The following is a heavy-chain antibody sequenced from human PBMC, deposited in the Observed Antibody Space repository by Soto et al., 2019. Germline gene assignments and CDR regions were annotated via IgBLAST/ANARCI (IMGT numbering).Heavy chain of an antibody. D-gene: IGHD2-15*01. CDR2: IYYSGST. CDR3: AKDRMNHNSVWDPFDI. CDR1: GGSISSGDYY. J-gene: IGHJ3*02. V-gene: IGHV4-30-4*02. Sequence: SETLSLTCTVSGGSISSGDYYWSWIRQPPVKGLEWIGYIYYSGSTYYNPSLKSRVTISVDTSKNTLYLQMNSLRAVDTAVYYCAKDRMNHNSVWDPFDIWGQGTMVTVSS.